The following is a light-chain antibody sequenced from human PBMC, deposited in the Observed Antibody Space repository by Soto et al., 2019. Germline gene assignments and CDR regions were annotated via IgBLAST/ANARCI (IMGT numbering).Light chain of an antibody. Sequence: QLVLTQSPSASASLGASVKLTCTLSSGHSSYAIAWHQQQPEKGPRYLMKLNSDGSHSKGDGIPDRFSGSSSGAERYLTISSLQSEDEADYYCQTRGTGILEFGGGTQLTVL. CDR3: QTRGTGILE. V-gene: IGLV4-69*01. J-gene: IGLJ3*02. CDR2: LNSDGSH. CDR1: SGHSSYA.